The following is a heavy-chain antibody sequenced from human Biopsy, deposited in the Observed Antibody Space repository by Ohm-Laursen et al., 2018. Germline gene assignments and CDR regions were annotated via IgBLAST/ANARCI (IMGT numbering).Heavy chain of an antibody. J-gene: IGHJ3*02. D-gene: IGHD1-26*01. Sequence: SDTLSLTCTLSGYSIIPSGPENWSWIRQPPGQGLQYIGFIYSGGNTNYNPSLRSRVTMSVDTSKNQFSLRLNSVTAADTAVYYCAGIVLGPTNDAFDIWGQGTMVTVSS. CDR2: IYSGGNT. CDR3: AGIVLGPTNDAFDI. V-gene: IGHV4-61*01. CDR1: GYSIIPSGPEN.